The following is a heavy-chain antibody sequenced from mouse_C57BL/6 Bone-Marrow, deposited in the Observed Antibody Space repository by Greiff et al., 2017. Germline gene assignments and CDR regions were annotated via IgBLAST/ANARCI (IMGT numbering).Heavy chain of an antibody. CDR2: IYPRSGNT. J-gene: IGHJ4*01. D-gene: IGHD3-2*02. V-gene: IGHV1-81*01. Sequence: QVQLQQSGAELARPGASVKLSCKASGYTFKSYGISWVKQRTGQGLEWIGEIYPRSGNTYYTEKFKGKATLTADKSSSTAYLELRSLTSEDSAVYFCAKGYYCAMDYWGQGTSVTVSS. CDR1: GYTFKSYG. CDR3: AKGYYCAMDY.